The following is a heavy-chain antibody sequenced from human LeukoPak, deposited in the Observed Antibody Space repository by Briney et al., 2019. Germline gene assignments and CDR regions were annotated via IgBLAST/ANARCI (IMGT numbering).Heavy chain of an antibody. V-gene: IGHV1-2*02. D-gene: IGHD1-26*01. CDR3: ARVTGMEDQLLYDALDI. CDR1: GYTFIGYY. Sequence: ASVKVSCKASGYTFIGYYIHWVRQAPGQGLEWMGWINPNSGGTKYAQKFQGRVTMTRDTSISTGYMELSRLRSDDTAVYYCARVTGMEDQLLYDALDIWGQGTQVTVSS. CDR2: INPNSGGT. J-gene: IGHJ3*02.